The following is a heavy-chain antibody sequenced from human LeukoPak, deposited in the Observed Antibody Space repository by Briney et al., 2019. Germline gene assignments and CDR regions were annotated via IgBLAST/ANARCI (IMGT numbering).Heavy chain of an antibody. Sequence: GGSLRLSCAASGFTFNRYNRNWVRRAPGKGLEWVSSICTSSSYIYYAASVRGRFTISRDNAKNALYLQMNSLRCEDTAVYSCARGADGVSSNSRGWFDPWGQGTLVTVSS. D-gene: IGHD2-15*01. V-gene: IGHV3-21*01. CDR2: ICTSSSYI. CDR3: ARGADGVSSNSRGWFDP. J-gene: IGHJ5*02. CDR1: GFTFNRYN.